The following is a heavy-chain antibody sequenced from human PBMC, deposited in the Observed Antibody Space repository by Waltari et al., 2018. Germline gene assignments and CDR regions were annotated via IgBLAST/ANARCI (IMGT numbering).Heavy chain of an antibody. CDR2: IIPIFGTA. Sequence: QVQLVQSGAEVKKPGSSVKVSCKASGGTFSSYALSWVRQAPGQGLGWMGGIIPIFGTANYAQKFQGRVTITADESTSTAYMELSSLRSEDTAVYYCAREHDWNNWNYVRLGCGMDVWGQGTTVTVSS. J-gene: IGHJ6*02. CDR3: AREHDWNNWNYVRLGCGMDV. V-gene: IGHV1-69*01. D-gene: IGHD1-7*01. CDR1: GGTFSSYA.